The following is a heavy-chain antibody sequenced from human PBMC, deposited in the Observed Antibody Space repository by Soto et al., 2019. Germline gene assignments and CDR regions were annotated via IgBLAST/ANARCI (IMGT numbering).Heavy chain of an antibody. CDR2: IYYSGST. V-gene: IGHV4-39*01. D-gene: IGHD2-2*01. CDR1: GGSISRSNYY. J-gene: IGHJ6*03. Sequence: SETLSLTCTVSGGSISRSNYYWAWIRQPPGKGLEWIGSIYYSGSTYYNPSLKSRVTISLDTSKNQFSLKLRSVTAADTAVFYCARHLGICTSTSCYGHCYYMDVWGRGTTVTVSS. CDR3: ARHLGICTSTSCYGHCYYMDV.